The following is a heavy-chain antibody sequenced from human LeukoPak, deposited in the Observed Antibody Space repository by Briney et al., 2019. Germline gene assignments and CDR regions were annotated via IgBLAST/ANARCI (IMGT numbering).Heavy chain of an antibody. CDR2: INPNSGGT. Sequence: ASVKVSCKASGYTFTGYYMHWVRQAPGQGLEWMGWINPNSGGTNYAQKFRGRVTMTRDTSISTAYMELSRLRSDDTAVYYCARAEGVYSSSWYDYWGQGTLVTVSS. CDR3: ARAEGVYSSSWYDY. CDR1: GYTFTGYY. V-gene: IGHV1-2*02. J-gene: IGHJ4*02. D-gene: IGHD6-13*01.